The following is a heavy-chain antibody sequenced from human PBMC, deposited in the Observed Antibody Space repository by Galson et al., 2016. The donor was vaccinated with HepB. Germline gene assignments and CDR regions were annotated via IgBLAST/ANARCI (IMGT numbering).Heavy chain of an antibody. D-gene: IGHD3-10*01. V-gene: IGHV3-9*01. J-gene: IGHJ3*01. Sequence: SLRLSCAASGFNFGDYNMHWVRLAPGKGLEWVTGISRKSGDMPYAGSVRGRFTISRDNAKNSVYLQMNSVTTEDTALYYCAKEKDSFQVQTPPDAFDVWGQGTMVTVSS. CDR1: GFNFGDYN. CDR2: ISRKSGDM. CDR3: AKEKDSFQVQTPPDAFDV.